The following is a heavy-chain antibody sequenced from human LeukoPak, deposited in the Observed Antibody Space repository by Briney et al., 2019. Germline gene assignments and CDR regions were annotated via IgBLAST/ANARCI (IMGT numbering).Heavy chain of an antibody. J-gene: IGHJ4*02. CDR2: INWTGDNT. CDR3: AKDLFVWGIAAAGMRAPPAFDY. Sequence: GGSLRLSCAASGFNFEGYGISWVRQAPGKGLEWVSGINWTGDNTAYADSVKGRFTISRDNAKNSLYLQMDSLRADDTALYYCAKDLFVWGIAAAGMRAPPAFDYWGQGTLVTVSS. V-gene: IGHV3-20*04. D-gene: IGHD6-13*01. CDR1: GFNFEGYG.